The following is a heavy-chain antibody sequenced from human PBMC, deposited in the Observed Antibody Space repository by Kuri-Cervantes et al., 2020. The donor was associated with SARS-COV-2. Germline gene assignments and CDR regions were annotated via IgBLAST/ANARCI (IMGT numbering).Heavy chain of an antibody. J-gene: IGHJ4*02. V-gene: IGHV3-15*01. CDR2: VRADGTT. CDR3: AADVPALHPQIDY. Sequence: GGSLRLSCAASGFTFSSAWMSWVRQAPGKGLEWVGRVRADGTTEFASPVKGRFTISRDAAQTTLYLQMDSLQSEDTAVYLCAADVPALHPQIDYWGQGTLVTVSS. CDR1: GFTFSSAW.